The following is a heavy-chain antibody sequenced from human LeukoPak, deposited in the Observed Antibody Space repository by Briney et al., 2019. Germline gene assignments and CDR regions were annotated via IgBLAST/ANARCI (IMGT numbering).Heavy chain of an antibody. V-gene: IGHV3-7*01. D-gene: IGHD1-1*01. CDR2: IKEDGSET. CDR1: GFIFKKYW. CDR3: ARGDWNDEGAQDY. J-gene: IGHJ4*02. Sequence: GGSLRLSCAASGFIFKKYWMNWVRQVPGKGLECLANIKEDGSETYYADSVKGRFTISRDNAKNSLYLQMNSLRAEDTAVYYCARGDWNDEGAQDYWGQGTLVTVSS.